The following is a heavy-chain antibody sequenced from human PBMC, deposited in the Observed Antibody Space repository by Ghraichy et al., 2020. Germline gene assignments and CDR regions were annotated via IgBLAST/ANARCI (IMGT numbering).Heavy chain of an antibody. D-gene: IGHD2-2*01. CDR1: GFTFSSYA. V-gene: IGHV3-23*01. Sequence: GGSLRLSCAASGFTFSSYAMSWVRQAPGKGLEWVSAISDSGGSTYYADSVKGRFTISRDNSKNTLYLQMNSLRAEDTAVYYCAKWTPPFGNIVVVPAYDYWGQGTLVTVSS. J-gene: IGHJ4*02. CDR2: ISDSGGST. CDR3: AKWTPPFGNIVVVPAYDY.